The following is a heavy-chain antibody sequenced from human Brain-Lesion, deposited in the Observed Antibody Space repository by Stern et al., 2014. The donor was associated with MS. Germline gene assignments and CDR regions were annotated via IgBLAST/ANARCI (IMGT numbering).Heavy chain of an antibody. Sequence: QVQLQESGPGLVKPSQPLSLTCTVSGGSISSGGYHWSWLRPHPGKGLEGLGYIYRDGSTFYNPSRKSRVTISIDTSNLQFCLNLTSVTAADTAVYYCARVRIPAASQYNWFDPWGLGTLVTVSS. CDR1: GGSISSGGYH. V-gene: IGHV4-31*03. J-gene: IGHJ5*02. CDR3: ARVRIPAASQYNWFDP. CDR2: IYRDGST. D-gene: IGHD2-2*01.